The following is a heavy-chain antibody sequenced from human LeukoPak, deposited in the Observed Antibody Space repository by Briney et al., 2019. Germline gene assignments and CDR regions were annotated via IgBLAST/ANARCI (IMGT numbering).Heavy chain of an antibody. Sequence: ASVKVSCKASGYTFTSYYLHWVRQAPGQGLEWMGIINPSAGSTSYAQKFQGRVTMTTDTSTTTAYMELRSLRSDDTAVYYCARAGAVVDNWFDPWGQGTLVTVSS. D-gene: IGHD2-15*01. CDR1: GYTFTSYY. CDR3: ARAGAVVDNWFDP. V-gene: IGHV1-46*01. J-gene: IGHJ5*02. CDR2: INPSAGST.